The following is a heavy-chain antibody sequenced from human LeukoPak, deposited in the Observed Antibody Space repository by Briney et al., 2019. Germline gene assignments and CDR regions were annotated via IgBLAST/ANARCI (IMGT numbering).Heavy chain of an antibody. Sequence: ASVKVSCKASGYTFTSYYMHWVRQAPGQGLEWMGIINPSGGSSSYAQKFQGRVTMTRDTSTSTVYMELSSLRSEDTAVYYCAASVAGTGYYFDYWGQGTLVTVSS. D-gene: IGHD6-19*01. V-gene: IGHV1-46*01. CDR3: AASVAGTGYYFDY. CDR1: GYTFTSYY. J-gene: IGHJ4*02. CDR2: INPSGGSS.